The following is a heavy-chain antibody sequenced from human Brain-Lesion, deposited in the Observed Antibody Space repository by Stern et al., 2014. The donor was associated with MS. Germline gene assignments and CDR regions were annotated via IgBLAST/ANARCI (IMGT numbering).Heavy chain of an antibody. D-gene: IGHD1-26*01. J-gene: IGHJ4*02. CDR3: ATLSPGAGGNYYRHFDY. CDR1: GYTLTELS. CDR2: FDPEDGET. Sequence: DQLVESGAEVKKPGASVKVSCKVSGYTLTELSMHWVRQAPRKGLEWMGGFDPEDGETIYAQKFQGRVTITEDTSTDTAYMELSSLRSEDTAVYYCATLSPGAGGNYYRHFDYWGQGTLVTVSS. V-gene: IGHV1-24*01.